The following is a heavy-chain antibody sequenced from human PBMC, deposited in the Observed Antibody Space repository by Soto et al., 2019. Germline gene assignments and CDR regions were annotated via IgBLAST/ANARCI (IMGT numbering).Heavy chain of an antibody. V-gene: IGHV3-74*01. CDR1: GFTFSSNW. CDR3: VRGAHPYYSSGFIDY. CDR2: INSDGSST. Sequence: PGGSLRLSCAASGFTFSSNWMHWVRQAPGKGLVWVSRINSDGSSTSNADSVKGRFTISRDNAKNTLYLQMTSLRVEDTAVYYCVRGAHPYYSSGFIDYWGQGTLVTVSS. D-gene: IGHD3-22*01. J-gene: IGHJ4*02.